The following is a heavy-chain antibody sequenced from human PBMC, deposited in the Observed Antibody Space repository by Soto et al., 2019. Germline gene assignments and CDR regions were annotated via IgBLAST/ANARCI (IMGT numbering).Heavy chain of an antibody. CDR3: ARDSHCGGDCSPYYFDY. D-gene: IGHD2-21*02. V-gene: IGHV3-30-3*01. J-gene: IGHJ4*02. Sequence: GGSLRLSCAASGFTFSTYAMYWVRQAPGKGLEWVAVISYGGSKKYYADSVKGRFTISRDNPKNRLYLQMNSLRADDTAVYYCARDSHCGGDCSPYYFDYWGQGTLVTVSS. CDR1: GFTFSTYA. CDR2: ISYGGSKK.